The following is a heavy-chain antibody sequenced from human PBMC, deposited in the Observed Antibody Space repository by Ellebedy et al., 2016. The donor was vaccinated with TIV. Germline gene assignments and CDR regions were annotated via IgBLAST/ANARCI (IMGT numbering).Heavy chain of an antibody. J-gene: IGHJ6*02. CDR3: ARERSGSGSYYNYFGMDV. CDR2: ISTYNGNT. CDR1: GYTFTGYG. V-gene: IGHV1-18*04. Sequence: AASVKVSCKASGYTFTGYGICWVRQAPGQGLEWMGWISTYNGNTNFAQKVQGRVTMTTDTSTSTAYMELRSLRSDDTAVYSCARERSGSGSYYNYFGMDVWGQGTTVTVSS. D-gene: IGHD1-26*01.